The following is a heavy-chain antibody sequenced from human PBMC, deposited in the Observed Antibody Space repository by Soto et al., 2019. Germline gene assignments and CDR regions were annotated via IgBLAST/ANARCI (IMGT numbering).Heavy chain of an antibody. CDR3: AKDLDYYGSGNYFDY. CDR2: ISGSGGST. D-gene: IGHD3-10*01. Sequence: GSLRLSCAASGFTFSSYAMSWVRQAPWKGLEWVSAISGSGGSTYYADSVKGRFTISRDNSKNTLYLQMNSLRAEDTAVYYCAKDLDYYGSGNYFDYWGQGTLVTVSS. V-gene: IGHV3-23*01. CDR1: GFTFSSYA. J-gene: IGHJ4*02.